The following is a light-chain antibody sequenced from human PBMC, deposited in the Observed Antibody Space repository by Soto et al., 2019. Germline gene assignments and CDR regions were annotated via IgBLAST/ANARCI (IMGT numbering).Light chain of an antibody. CDR3: CSYAGDRTFFV. Sequence: QSVLTQPASMSGSPGQSITISCTGTSSDVGSYYPVSWFQQHPGKAPKLIIYEVNKRPSGVSDRFAGSKSGNTASLTISGLQAADEAEYYCCSYAGDRTFFVFGTGTKLTVL. CDR2: EVN. CDR1: SSDVGSYYP. V-gene: IGLV2-23*02. J-gene: IGLJ1*01.